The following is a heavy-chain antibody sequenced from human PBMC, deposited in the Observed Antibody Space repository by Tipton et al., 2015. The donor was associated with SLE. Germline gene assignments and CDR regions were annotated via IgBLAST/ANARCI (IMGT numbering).Heavy chain of an antibody. V-gene: IGHV3-30-3*01. Sequence: SLRLSCAASGFTFRNHAMHWVRQAPGKGLEWVATVSYDGSSQYYANSVKGRFTISRDTSKNTLYLQMNSLRPEDTAVYYCAKEQQLTPYYYHGMDVWGQGTTVTVSS. CDR3: AKEQQLTPYYYHGMDV. J-gene: IGHJ6*02. CDR1: GFTFRNHA. D-gene: IGHD6-13*01. CDR2: VSYDGSSQ.